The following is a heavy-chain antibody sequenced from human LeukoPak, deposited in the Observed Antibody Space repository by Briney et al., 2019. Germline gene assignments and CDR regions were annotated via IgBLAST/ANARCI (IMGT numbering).Heavy chain of an antibody. CDR1: GFMFSSNW. J-gene: IGHJ4*02. D-gene: IGHD5-24*01. CDR3: AKEGRSLQTY. Sequence: RGSLRLSCAASGFMFSSNWMSWVRLAPGKGLEWVANIKEDGTETYYVDSVKGRFTISRDNAKNSLYLQMNSLRVEDTAVYYCAKEGRSLQTYWGQGTLVTVSS. CDR2: IKEDGTET. V-gene: IGHV3-7*03.